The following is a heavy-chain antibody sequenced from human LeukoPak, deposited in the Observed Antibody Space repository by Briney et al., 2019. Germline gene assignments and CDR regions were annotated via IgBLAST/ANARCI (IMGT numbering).Heavy chain of an antibody. V-gene: IGHV4-38-2*02. CDR3: ARSMVRGLTHPYSFDY. J-gene: IGHJ4*02. Sequence: PSETLSLTCTVSGYSISSGYYWGWIRQPPGKGLEWIGSIYHSGSTDYNPSLRSRVTISVDPSKNQFSLKLSSVTAADTAVYYCARSMVRGLTHPYSFDYWGQGTLVTVSS. CDR2: IYHSGST. D-gene: IGHD3-10*01. CDR1: GYSISSGYY.